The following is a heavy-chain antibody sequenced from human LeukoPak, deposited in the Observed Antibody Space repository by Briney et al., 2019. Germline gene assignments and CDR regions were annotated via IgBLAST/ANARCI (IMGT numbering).Heavy chain of an antibody. D-gene: IGHD3-3*01. J-gene: IGHJ4*02. CDR3: ARGGGYDFWSGYYKSFDY. CDR2: IYYSGST. CDR1: GGSISSGDYY. Sequence: SQTLSLTCTVSGGSISSGDYYWSWIRQPPGKGLEWIGYIYYSGSTNYNPSLKSRVTISVDTSKNQFSLKLSSVTAADTAVYYCARGGGYDFWSGYYKSFDYWGQGTLVTVSS. V-gene: IGHV4-30-4*01.